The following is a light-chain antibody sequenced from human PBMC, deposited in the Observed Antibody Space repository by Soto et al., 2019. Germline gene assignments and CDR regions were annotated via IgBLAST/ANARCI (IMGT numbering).Light chain of an antibody. V-gene: IGKV1-39*01. CDR2: DSS. J-gene: IGKJ1*01. Sequence: DIQLTQSPSSLSASVGDRVTITCRASQSISTYLYRYQQRPGEAPKLLVYDSSTLQTGVPSRFSGSRVGAEVTLTVSSLQPEDFATYYCQQSYSNPAWTFGQGTKVEIK. CDR1: QSISTY. CDR3: QQSYSNPAWT.